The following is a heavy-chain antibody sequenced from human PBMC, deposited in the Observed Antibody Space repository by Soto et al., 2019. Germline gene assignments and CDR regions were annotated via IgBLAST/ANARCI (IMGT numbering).Heavy chain of an antibody. V-gene: IGHV1-69*01. CDR2: SIPIFGTA. CDR1: GGTFNNYP. CDR3: AGGRGYSGDDHYYYFDMDV. D-gene: IGHD5-12*01. J-gene: IGHJ6*02. Sequence: QVQLVQSGAEVKKPGSSVKVSCKASGGTFNNYPITWVRQAPGEGLEWMGGSIPIFGTANYAQKFQGRVTISVDESTSTAYMELSSLRSEETAVYYCAGGRGYSGDDHYYYFDMDVWGQGTTVTVSS.